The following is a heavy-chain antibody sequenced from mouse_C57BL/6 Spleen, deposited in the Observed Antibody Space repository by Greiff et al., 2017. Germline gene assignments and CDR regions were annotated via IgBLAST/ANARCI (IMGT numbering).Heavy chain of an antibody. J-gene: IGHJ4*01. V-gene: IGHV1-74*01. CDR2: IHPSASDT. Sequence: QVQLQQPGAELVKPGASVKVSCKASGYTFTSYWMHWVKQRPGQGLEWLGRIHPSASDTNYNQKFKGKATLTVDKSSSTAYMQLSSLTSEDSAVYYCAILYDGYYDYAMDYWGQGTSVTVSS. CDR3: AILYDGYYDYAMDY. D-gene: IGHD2-3*01. CDR1: GYTFTSYW.